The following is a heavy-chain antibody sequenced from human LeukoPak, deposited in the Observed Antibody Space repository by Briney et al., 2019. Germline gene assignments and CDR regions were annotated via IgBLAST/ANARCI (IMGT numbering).Heavy chain of an antibody. CDR2: IKQDGSEK. CDR3: AREQWLVNDWDAFDI. D-gene: IGHD6-19*01. Sequence: GGSLRLSCAASGFTFSSYWMSWVRQAPGKGLEWVANIKQDGSEKYYVDSVKGRFTISRDNAKNSLYLQMNSLRAEDTAVYYCAREQWLVNDWDAFDIWGQGTMVTVSS. V-gene: IGHV3-7*01. J-gene: IGHJ3*02. CDR1: GFTFSSYW.